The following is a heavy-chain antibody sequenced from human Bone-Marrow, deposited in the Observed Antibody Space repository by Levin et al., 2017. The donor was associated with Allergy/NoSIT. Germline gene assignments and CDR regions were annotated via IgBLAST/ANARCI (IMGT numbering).Heavy chain of an antibody. CDR1: GGSISSSSYY. CDR2: IYYSGST. Sequence: SQTLSLTCTVSGGSISSSSYYWGWIRQPPGKGLEWIGSIYYSGSTYYNPSLKSRVTISVDTSKNQFSLKLSSVTAADTAVYYCARDLIVVVPAAIAPNYYDYGMDGWGQGTTVTVSS. CDR3: ARDLIVVVPAAIAPNYYDYGMDG. V-gene: IGHV4-39*07. D-gene: IGHD2-2*02. J-gene: IGHJ6*02.